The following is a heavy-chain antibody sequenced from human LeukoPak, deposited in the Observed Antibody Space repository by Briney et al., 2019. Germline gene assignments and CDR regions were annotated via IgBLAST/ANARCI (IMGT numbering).Heavy chain of an antibody. D-gene: IGHD3-10*01. V-gene: IGHV1-2*02. Sequence: GASVKVSCKASGYTFTGYYLHWVRQAPGQGLEWMGWINPNSGDTNFAQKFQGRVTMTRDTSINTAFLELSGLRSDDTAVYYCARRYHYYGSGTYGDFDYWGQGTLVTVSS. J-gene: IGHJ4*02. CDR3: ARRYHYYGSGTYGDFDY. CDR2: INPNSGDT. CDR1: GYTFTGYY.